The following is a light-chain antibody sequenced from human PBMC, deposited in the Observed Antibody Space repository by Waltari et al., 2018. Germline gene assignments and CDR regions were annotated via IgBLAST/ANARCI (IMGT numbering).Light chain of an antibody. CDR1: QSVGRY. CDR2: DAS. J-gene: IGKJ1*01. CDR3: QKYVNLPAT. Sequence: EIVLTQSPGTLSLSPGDRATLSCRASQSVGRYLAWYQQKPGQAPRLLIYDASTRATGIPDSFSGSGSGTDFSLTISRLESEDFAVYYCQKYVNLPATFGQGTKVEIK. V-gene: IGKV3-20*01.